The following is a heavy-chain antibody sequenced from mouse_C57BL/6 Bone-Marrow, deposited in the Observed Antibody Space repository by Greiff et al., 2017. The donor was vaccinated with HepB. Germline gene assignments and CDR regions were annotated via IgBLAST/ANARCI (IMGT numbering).Heavy chain of an antibody. CDR1: GFSLTSYG. CDR3: AITAQATAFDY. V-gene: IGHV2-3*01. Sequence: VQGVESGPGLVAPSQSLSITCTVSGFSLTSYGVSWVRQPPGKGLEWLGVIWGDGSTNYHSALISRLSIRKDNSKSQVFLKLNSLQTDDTATYYWAITAQATAFDYWGQGTTLTVSS. D-gene: IGHD3-2*02. J-gene: IGHJ2*01. CDR2: IWGDGST.